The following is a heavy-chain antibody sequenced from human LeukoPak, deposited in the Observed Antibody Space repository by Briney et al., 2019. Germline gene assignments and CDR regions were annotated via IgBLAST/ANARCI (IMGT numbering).Heavy chain of an antibody. V-gene: IGHV4-34*01. CDR3: ARGTVAGRRGDFQH. J-gene: IGHJ1*01. D-gene: IGHD6-19*01. CDR1: GGSFSGYY. CDR2: INHSGST. Sequence: PSETLSLTCAVYGGSFSGYYWSRIRQPPGKGLEWIGEINHSGSTNYNPSLKSRVTISVGTSKNQFSLKLSSVTAADTAVYYCARGTVAGRRGDFQHWGQGTLVTVSS.